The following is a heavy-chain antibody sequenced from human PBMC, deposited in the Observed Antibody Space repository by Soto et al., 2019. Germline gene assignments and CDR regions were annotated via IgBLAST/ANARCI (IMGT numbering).Heavy chain of an antibody. J-gene: IGHJ4*02. D-gene: IGHD1-26*01. CDR2: INSDGSST. V-gene: IGHV3-74*01. CDR3: ARAGVSLGSYYLAQGSNY. CDR1: GFTFSSYW. Sequence: HPGGSLRLSCAASGFTFSSYWMHWVRQAPGKGLVWVSRINSDGSSTSYADSVKGRFTISRDNAKNTLYLQMNSLRAEDTAVYYCARAGVSLGSYYLAQGSNYWGQGTLVTGSS.